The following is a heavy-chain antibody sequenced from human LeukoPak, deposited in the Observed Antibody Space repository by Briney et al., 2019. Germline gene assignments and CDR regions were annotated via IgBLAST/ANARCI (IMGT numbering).Heavy chain of an antibody. J-gene: IGHJ3*02. D-gene: IGHD3-9*01. CDR3: ATCCDILTGHPRGAFDI. CDR1: GFSLSTSGVG. V-gene: IGHV2-5*02. CDR2: IYWDDDK. Sequence: SGPTLVKPTQTLTLTCTFSGFSLSTSGVGVGWIRQPPGKALEWLALIYWDDDKRYSPSLKSRLTITKDTSKNQVVLTMTNMDPVDTATYYCATCCDILTGHPRGAFDIWGQGTMITVSS.